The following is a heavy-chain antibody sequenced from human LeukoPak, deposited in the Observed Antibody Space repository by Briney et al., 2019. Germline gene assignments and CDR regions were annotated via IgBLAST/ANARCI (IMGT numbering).Heavy chain of an antibody. Sequence: GGSLRLSCAASGFSFISYGMHWVRQAPGKGLEWVGVISDDGRNKKYADSVKGRFTISRDNSKDTLYLQMNSLRAEDTAVYFCAKRGVVIRVILVGFHKEAYYFDSWGQGALVTVSS. CDR1: GFSFISYG. CDR3: AKRGVVIRVILVGFHKEAYYFDS. V-gene: IGHV3-30*18. J-gene: IGHJ4*02. D-gene: IGHD3-22*01. CDR2: ISDDGRNK.